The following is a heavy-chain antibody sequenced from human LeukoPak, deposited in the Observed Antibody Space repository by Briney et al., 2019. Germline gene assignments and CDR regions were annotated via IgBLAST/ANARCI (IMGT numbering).Heavy chain of an antibody. J-gene: IGHJ4*02. CDR1: DSIFRHYG. CDR3: AARAN. CDR2: IWYDGSNK. Sequence: PGRSLRLSCAASDSIFRHYGMHWVRQAPGKGLEWVAVIWYDGSNKYYADSVKGRFTISRDNSKNTLYLQMNSLRAEDTAVYYCAARANWGQGTLVTVSS. V-gene: IGHV3-33*01. D-gene: IGHD3-10*01.